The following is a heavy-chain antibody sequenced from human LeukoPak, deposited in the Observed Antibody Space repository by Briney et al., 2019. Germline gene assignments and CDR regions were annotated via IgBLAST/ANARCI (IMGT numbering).Heavy chain of an antibody. Sequence: GGSLRLSCAASGFTFSSYEMNWVRQAPGKGLEWVSYISSSGSTIYYADSVKGRFTISRDNAKNSLCLQMNSLRAEDTAVYYCARDRDVVAVAGPGFFDYWGQGTLVTVSS. J-gene: IGHJ4*02. CDR1: GFTFSSYE. V-gene: IGHV3-48*03. D-gene: IGHD6-19*01. CDR3: ARDRDVVAVAGPGFFDY. CDR2: ISSSGSTI.